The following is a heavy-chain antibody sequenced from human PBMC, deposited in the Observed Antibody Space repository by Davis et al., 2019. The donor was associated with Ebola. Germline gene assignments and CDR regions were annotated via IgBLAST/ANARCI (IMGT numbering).Heavy chain of an antibody. Sequence: GGSLRLSCAASGFTFSSYAMSWVRQAPGKGLEWVSVISGSGGSTYYAESVKGRFTISRDNSKNTLYLQMNSLRAEDTAVYFCAKRPSSSWYDYFDYWGQGTQVTVSS. D-gene: IGHD6-13*01. CDR2: ISGSGGST. V-gene: IGHV3-23*01. CDR1: GFTFSSYA. J-gene: IGHJ4*02. CDR3: AKRPSSSWYDYFDY.